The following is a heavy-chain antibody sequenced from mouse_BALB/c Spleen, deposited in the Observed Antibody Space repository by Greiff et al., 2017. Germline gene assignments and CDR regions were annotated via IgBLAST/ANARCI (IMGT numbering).Heavy chain of an antibody. CDR1: GFTFRSYA. CDR3: ASGRGCDVAY. Sequence: EVKLMESGGGLVKPGGSLKLSCAASGFTFRSYAMSWVRQTPEKRLEWVASISSGGSTYYPDSVKGRFTIFRDNARTILYLQMISLRSTDAAMCSCASGRGCDVAYWGQGTMVTVSA. J-gene: IGHJ3*01. V-gene: IGHV5-6-5*01. CDR2: ISSGGST.